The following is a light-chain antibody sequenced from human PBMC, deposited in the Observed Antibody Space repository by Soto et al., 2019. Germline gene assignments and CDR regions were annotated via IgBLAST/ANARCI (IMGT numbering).Light chain of an antibody. CDR2: GAS. CDR1: QSVRSN. J-gene: IGKJ1*01. Sequence: EIVMTQSPATLSVSPGERATLSCRASQSVRSNLAWYQQKPGQAPRLLIYGASTRATGIPARFSGSGSGTEFTLTISSRKSEDFAVYYCQQYNNWPPWTFGQGTKVEIK. V-gene: IGKV3-15*01. CDR3: QQYNNWPPWT.